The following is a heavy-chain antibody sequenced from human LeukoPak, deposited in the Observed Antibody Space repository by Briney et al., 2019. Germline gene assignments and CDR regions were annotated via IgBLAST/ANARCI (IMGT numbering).Heavy chain of an antibody. CDR1: GFTFSSYG. D-gene: IGHD1-1*01. CDR2: IRYDGSNK. Sequence: GGSLRLSCAASGFTFSSYGMHWVRQAPGKGLEWVAFIRYDGSNKYYADSVKGRFTISRDNSKNTLYLQMNGLRAEDTAVYYCAKCNGGTGTYDAIDYWGQGTLVTVSS. CDR3: AKCNGGTGTYDAIDY. J-gene: IGHJ4*02. V-gene: IGHV3-30*02.